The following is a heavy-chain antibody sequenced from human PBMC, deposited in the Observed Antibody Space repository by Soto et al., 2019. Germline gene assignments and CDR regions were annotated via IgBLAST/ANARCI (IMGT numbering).Heavy chain of an antibody. D-gene: IGHD3-9*01. CDR1: GLTFSSFE. J-gene: IGHJ4*02. CDR3: ATRSTDYYFY. V-gene: IGHV3-48*03. Sequence: XGSLRLSCAVSGLTFSSFEMDWVRQAAGKGPEWISYISRGATTTYYADSVRGRFTISRDDAENSVFLQMDSLRVEDTAIYFCATRSTDYYFYWGQGTLVTVSS. CDR2: ISRGATTT.